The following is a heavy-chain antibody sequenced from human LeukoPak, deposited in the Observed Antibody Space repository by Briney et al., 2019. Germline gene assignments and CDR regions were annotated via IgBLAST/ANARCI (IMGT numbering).Heavy chain of an antibody. CDR3: ARDTYYYGSGSYDY. D-gene: IGHD3-10*01. J-gene: IGHJ4*02. V-gene: IGHV4-61*02. CDR1: GGSISSGSYY. Sequence: PSETPSLTCTVSGGSISSGSYYWSWIRQPAGKGLEWIGRIYTSGSTNYNPSLKSRVTISVDTSKNQFSLKLSSVTAADTAVYYCARDTYYYGSGSYDYWGQGTLVTVSS. CDR2: IYTSGST.